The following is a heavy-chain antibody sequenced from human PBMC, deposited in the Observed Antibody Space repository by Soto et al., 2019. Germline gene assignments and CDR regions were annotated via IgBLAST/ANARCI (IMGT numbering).Heavy chain of an antibody. CDR2: IYYSGST. Sequence: QVQLQESGPGLVKPSETLSLTCTVSGGSISSYYWSWIRQPPGKGLEWIGYIYYSGSTNYNPSLKRRVTISVDTPKNQFSLKLSSVTAADTAVYYCAREGLAGTIGLYYYSGMDVWGQGTTVTVSS. D-gene: IGHD1-7*01. J-gene: IGHJ6*02. CDR3: AREGLAGTIGLYYYSGMDV. V-gene: IGHV4-59*01. CDR1: GGSISSYY.